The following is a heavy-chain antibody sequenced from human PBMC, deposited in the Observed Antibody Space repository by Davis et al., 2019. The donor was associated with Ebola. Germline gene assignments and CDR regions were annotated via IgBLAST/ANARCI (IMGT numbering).Heavy chain of an antibody. D-gene: IGHD2-8*01. CDR1: GGSVSSGSYY. CDR2: IYYSGST. Sequence: SETLSLTCTVSGGSVSSGSYYWSWIRQPPGKGLEWIGYIYYSGSTYYNPSLKSRVTISVDTSKNQFSLKLSSVTAADTAVYYCARHNIVLMVYVWFDPWGQGTLVTVSS. V-gene: IGHV4-61*01. J-gene: IGHJ5*02. CDR3: ARHNIVLMVYVWFDP.